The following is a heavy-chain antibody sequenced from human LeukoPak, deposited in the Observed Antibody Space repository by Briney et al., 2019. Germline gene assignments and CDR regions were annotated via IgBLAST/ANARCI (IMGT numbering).Heavy chain of an antibody. CDR1: GFTFSSHW. Sequence: PGGSLRLSCAASGFTFSSHWMHWVRQAPGKGLEWVSAISGSGGSTYYADSVKGRFTISRDNSKNTLYLQMNSLRAEDTAVYYCANFRGQTPYWGQGTLVTVSS. V-gene: IGHV3-23*01. D-gene: IGHD3-10*01. J-gene: IGHJ4*02. CDR2: ISGSGGST. CDR3: ANFRGQTPY.